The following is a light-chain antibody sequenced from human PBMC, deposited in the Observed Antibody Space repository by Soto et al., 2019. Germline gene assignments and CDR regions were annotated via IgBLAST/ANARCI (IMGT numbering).Light chain of an antibody. J-gene: IGLJ1*01. Sequence: QSALTQPASVSGSPGQSITISCTGTSSDVGGYNYVSWYQQHPGKAPKLMIYDVSNRPSGVSNRFSGSKSGNTASLTISGLQAEDEADYYCSSYTSSSDNYVFGTGTKPPS. CDR2: DVS. V-gene: IGLV2-14*01. CDR1: SSDVGGYNY. CDR3: SSYTSSSDNYV.